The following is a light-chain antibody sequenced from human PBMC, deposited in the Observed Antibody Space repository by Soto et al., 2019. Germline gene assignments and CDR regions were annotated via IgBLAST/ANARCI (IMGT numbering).Light chain of an antibody. CDR2: EVS. V-gene: IGLV2-23*02. CDR3: CSYAGSSCGYV. CDR1: SSDVGSYNL. Sequence: QSVLTQPASVSGSPGQSITISCTGTSSDVGSYNLVSWYQQHPGKAPNLMIYEVSKRPSGVSNRFSGSKSGNTASLTISGLQAEDEADYSCCSYAGSSCGYVFGTGTKVTDL. J-gene: IGLJ1*01.